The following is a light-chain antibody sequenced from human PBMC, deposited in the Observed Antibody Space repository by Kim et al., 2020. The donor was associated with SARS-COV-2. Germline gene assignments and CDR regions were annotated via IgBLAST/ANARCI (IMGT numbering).Light chain of an antibody. CDR1: TTTRGNIT. CDR3: SAWDDTLNVV. CDR2: GDN. V-gene: IGLV1-44*01. Sequence: PGQGITVSCSGSTTTRGNITVIWYPPLPRMPPKRLFYGDNPRPSGVPDRFSGSKSGTSASLAISGLQSEDEAEYYCSAWDDTLNVVFGGGTQLTVL. J-gene: IGLJ2*01.